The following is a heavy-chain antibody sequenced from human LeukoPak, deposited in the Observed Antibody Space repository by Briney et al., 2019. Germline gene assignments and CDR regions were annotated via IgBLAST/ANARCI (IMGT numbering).Heavy chain of an antibody. J-gene: IGHJ4*02. CDR2: INHSGST. CDR3: ARHRGLPAANDY. Sequence: SETLSLTCAVYGGSFSGYSWSWIRQPPGKGLEWIGEINHSGSTNYNPSLKSRVTISVDTSKNQFSLKLSSVTAADTAVFYCARHRGLPAANDYWGQGTLVTVSS. CDR1: GGSFSGYS. D-gene: IGHD2-2*01. V-gene: IGHV4-34*01.